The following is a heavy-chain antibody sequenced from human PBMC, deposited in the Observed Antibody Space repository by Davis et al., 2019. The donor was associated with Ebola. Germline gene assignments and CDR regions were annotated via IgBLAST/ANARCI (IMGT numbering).Heavy chain of an antibody. Sequence: MPSETLSLTCTVSGGSISSYYWSWIRQPPGKGLEWLWYIYYSGSTNYNPSLKSRVTISVDTSKNQFSLKLSSVTAADTAVYYCARGPADNNWFDPWGQGTLVTVSS. CDR1: GGSISSYY. V-gene: IGHV4-59*01. CDR2: IYYSGST. CDR3: ARGPADNNWFDP. J-gene: IGHJ5*02.